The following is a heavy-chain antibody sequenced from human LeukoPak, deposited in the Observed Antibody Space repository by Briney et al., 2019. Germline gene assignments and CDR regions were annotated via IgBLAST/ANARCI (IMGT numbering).Heavy chain of an antibody. Sequence: SETLSLTCTVSGGSISSYYWNWIRQPPGKGLEWIGYIYYSGSTNYNPSLKSRVTISVDTSKNQFSLKLSSVTAADTAVYYCARGGSDYDILTGYTYPPFDYWGQGTLVTVSS. D-gene: IGHD3-9*01. V-gene: IGHV4-59*01. J-gene: IGHJ4*02. CDR3: ARGGSDYDILTGYTYPPFDY. CDR2: IYYSGST. CDR1: GGSISSYY.